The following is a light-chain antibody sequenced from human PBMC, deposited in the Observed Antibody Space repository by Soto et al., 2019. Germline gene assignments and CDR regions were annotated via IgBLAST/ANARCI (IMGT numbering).Light chain of an antibody. CDR2: KAS. CDR3: QQYNSYVWT. Sequence: DIQMTQSPSTLSASVGDRVTITCRASKSISSWLAWYQQKSGIAPKLLIYKASSLESGVPSRFSGSGSKTEFTLTISSLQPDDIATYYCQQYNSYVWTFGQGTKVDIK. V-gene: IGKV1-5*03. CDR1: KSISSW. J-gene: IGKJ1*01.